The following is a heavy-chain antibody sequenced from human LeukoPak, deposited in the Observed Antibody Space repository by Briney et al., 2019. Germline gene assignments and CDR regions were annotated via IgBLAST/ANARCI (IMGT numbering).Heavy chain of an antibody. CDR2: INHSGST. Sequence: SETLSLTCAVYGGSFSGYYWSWIRQPPGKGLEWIGEINHSGSTNYNPSLKSRVTISVDTSKNQFSLKLSSVTAADTAVYYCAREYDFWYYYYGMDVWGQGTTVTVSS. CDR3: AREYDFWYYYYGMDV. CDR1: GGSFSGYY. V-gene: IGHV4-34*01. D-gene: IGHD3-3*01. J-gene: IGHJ6*02.